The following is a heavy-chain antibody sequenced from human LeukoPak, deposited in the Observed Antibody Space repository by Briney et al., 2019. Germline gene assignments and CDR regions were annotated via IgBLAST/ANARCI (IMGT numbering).Heavy chain of an antibody. CDR2: INHSGST. J-gene: IGHJ4*02. V-gene: IGHV4-34*01. CDR1: GGSFSGYY. Sequence: PSETLSLTCAVYGGSFSGYYWSWIRQPPGKGLEWIGEINHSGSTNYNPSLKSRVTISVDTSKNQFSLKLSSVTAADTAVYYCARPLQYSSGWYVWGQGTLVTVSS. D-gene: IGHD6-19*01. CDR3: ARPLQYSSGWYV.